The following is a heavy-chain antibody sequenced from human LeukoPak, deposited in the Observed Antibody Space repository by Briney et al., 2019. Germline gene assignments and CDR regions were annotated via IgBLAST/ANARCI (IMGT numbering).Heavy chain of an antibody. J-gene: IGHJ4*02. CDR1: GYTFTGYH. D-gene: IGHD6-13*01. CDR2: INPNSGGT. CDR3: ARDRSSSSWYSDFDY. V-gene: IGHV1-2*06. Sequence: ASVKVSCKASGYTFTGYHMHWVRQAPGQGLEWMGRINPNSGGTNHAQKFQGRVTMTRDTPISTAYMELSRLRSDDTAVYYCARDRSSSSWYSDFDYWGQGTLVTVSS.